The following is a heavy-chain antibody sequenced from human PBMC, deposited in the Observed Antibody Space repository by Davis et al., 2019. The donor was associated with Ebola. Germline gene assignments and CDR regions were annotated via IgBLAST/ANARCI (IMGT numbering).Heavy chain of an antibody. Sequence: PGGSLRLSCTVSGGSVSSGSYYWSWIRQPPGKGLEWIGYIYYSGSTNYNPSLKSRVTISVDTSKNQFSLKLSSVTAADTAVYYCARERATDYYYYGMDVWGKGTTVTVSS. CDR3: ARERATDYYYYGMDV. J-gene: IGHJ6*04. CDR1: GGSVSSGSYY. D-gene: IGHD4-17*01. V-gene: IGHV4-61*01. CDR2: IYYSGST.